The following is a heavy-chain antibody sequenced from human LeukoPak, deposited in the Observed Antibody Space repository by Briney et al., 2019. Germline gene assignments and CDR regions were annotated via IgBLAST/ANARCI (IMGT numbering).Heavy chain of an antibody. D-gene: IGHD3-22*01. CDR2: ISSSGAYI. Sequence: GGSLRLSCAASGFTFSTYSMNWVRQAPGKGLECVSSISSSGAYIYYADSVKGRFTISRDNAKKSLYLQMNSLRAEDTAIYYCVGNYYDSSGLDYWGQRTLVTVSS. J-gene: IGHJ4*02. CDR1: GFTFSTYS. V-gene: IGHV3-21*01. CDR3: VGNYYDSSGLDY.